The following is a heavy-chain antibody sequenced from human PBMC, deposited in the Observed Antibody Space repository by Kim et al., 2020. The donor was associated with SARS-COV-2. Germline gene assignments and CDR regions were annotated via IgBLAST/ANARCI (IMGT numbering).Heavy chain of an antibody. V-gene: IGHV3-74*01. Sequence: GGSLRLFCAASGFTFSSYWMHWVRQAPGKGLVWVSRINSDGGSTSYADSVKGRFTISRDNAKNTLYLQMNSLRAEDTAVYYCAKGGTSVIDYWGQGTLVTVSS. CDR2: INSDGGST. CDR3: AKGGTSVIDY. J-gene: IGHJ4*02. D-gene: IGHD3-16*01. CDR1: GFTFSSYW.